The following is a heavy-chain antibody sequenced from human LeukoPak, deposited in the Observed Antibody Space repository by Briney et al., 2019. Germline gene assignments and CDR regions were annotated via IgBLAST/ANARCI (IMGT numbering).Heavy chain of an antibody. Sequence: PGGSLRLSCAASGFIVSSYAMSWVRQAPGKGLEWVSTVSGGGSSTYYADSVKGRFTISRDNSKNTLYLQMNSLRAEDTAVYYCAKGVVVVPAAIDYWGQGTLVTVSS. CDR3: AKGVVVVPAAIDY. CDR1: GFIVSSYA. J-gene: IGHJ4*02. CDR2: VSGGGSST. V-gene: IGHV3-23*01. D-gene: IGHD2-2*01.